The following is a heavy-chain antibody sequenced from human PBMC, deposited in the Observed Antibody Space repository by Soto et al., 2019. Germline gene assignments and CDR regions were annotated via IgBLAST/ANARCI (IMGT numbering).Heavy chain of an antibody. D-gene: IGHD6-6*01. CDR1: GFPFSDHY. J-gene: IGHJ3*02. V-gene: IGHV3-11*04. Sequence: VQLVESGGGLVEPGGSLRLSCEASGFPFSDHYMNWIRQAPGKGLEWISYINFSGVTVYYEASVKGRFTISRDNAKNSIYLQMNRLTAEDTAMYYCVRDPSPRHFFDIWGQGTMVIVSS. CDR3: VRDPSPRHFFDI. CDR2: INFSGVTV.